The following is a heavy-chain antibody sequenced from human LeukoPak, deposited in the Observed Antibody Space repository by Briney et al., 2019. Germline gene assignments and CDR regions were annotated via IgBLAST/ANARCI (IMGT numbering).Heavy chain of an antibody. V-gene: IGHV4-39*01. D-gene: IGHD4-23*01. Sequence: SETLSLTCSVSGDSISSSSYNWGWLRQPPGKGLEWIGSISYSGSTKYNPSLKSRITISVDTSKNLFSLKLNSVTAADTASYYCARQRTVVTPEYFDYWGQGTLVTVSS. CDR1: GDSISSSSYN. J-gene: IGHJ4*02. CDR2: ISYSGST. CDR3: ARQRTVVTPEYFDY.